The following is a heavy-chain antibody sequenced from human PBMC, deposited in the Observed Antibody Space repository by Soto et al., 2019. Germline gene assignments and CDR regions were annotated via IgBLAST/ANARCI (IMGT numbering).Heavy chain of an antibody. Sequence: SETLSLTCTVSGGSISSSYWSWIRQPAGKGLEWIGRIYASGSTNYNPSLKSRVTMSVDTSKNQFSLKVSSVTAADTAVYYCARDLVGSSSDWFNWFDPWGQGTLVTVSS. CDR1: GGSISSSY. CDR3: ARDLVGSSSDWFNWFDP. J-gene: IGHJ5*02. V-gene: IGHV4-4*07. CDR2: IYASGST. D-gene: IGHD6-19*01.